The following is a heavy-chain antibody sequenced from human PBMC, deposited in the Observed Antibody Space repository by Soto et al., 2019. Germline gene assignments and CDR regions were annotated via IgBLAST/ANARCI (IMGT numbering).Heavy chain of an antibody. CDR3: ASGLDSIRFLEWSVDY. Sequence: SETLSLTCTVSGGSISSSSYYWGWIRPPPGKGLEWIGSIYYSGSTYYNPSLKSRVTISVDTSKNQFSLKLSSVTAADTAVYYCASGLDSIRFLEWSVDYWGQGTLVTVSS. CDR2: IYYSGST. D-gene: IGHD3-3*01. J-gene: IGHJ4*02. CDR1: GGSISSSSYY. V-gene: IGHV4-39*01.